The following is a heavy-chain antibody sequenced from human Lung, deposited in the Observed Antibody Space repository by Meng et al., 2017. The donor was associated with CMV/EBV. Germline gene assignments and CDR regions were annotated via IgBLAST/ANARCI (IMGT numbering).Heavy chain of an antibody. CDR3: ARDLTVIVGPVNDY. CDR1: GYTFNGYY. V-gene: IGHV1-2*02. J-gene: IGHJ4*02. Sequence: SGYTFNGYYMHWVRQAPGQGLEWMGWINPNSGGTNYAQKFQGRVTMTRDTSISTAYMELSRLRSDDTAVYYCARDLTVIVGPVNDYWGQGTLVTVSS. D-gene: IGHD1-26*01. CDR2: INPNSGGT.